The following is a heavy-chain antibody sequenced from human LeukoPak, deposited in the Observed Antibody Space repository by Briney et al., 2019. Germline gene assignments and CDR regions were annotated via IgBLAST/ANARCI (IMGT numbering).Heavy chain of an antibody. J-gene: IGHJ3*02. V-gene: IGHV4-38-2*01. CDR1: GYSIKSHFY. D-gene: IGHD2-15*01. Sequence: SETLSLTCAVSGYSIKSHFYWAWIRQSPGKGLEWIGSVYHSDRPYYHPSLRSRVTISVDTSKNQFSLRMTSVAAADTAVYYCARPPGYCSGGSCYGDDAFDIWGQGTMVTVSS. CDR2: VYHSDRP. CDR3: ARPPGYCSGGSCYGDDAFDI.